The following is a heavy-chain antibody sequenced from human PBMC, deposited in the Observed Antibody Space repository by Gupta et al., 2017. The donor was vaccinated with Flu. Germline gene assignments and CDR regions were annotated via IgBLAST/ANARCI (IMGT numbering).Heavy chain of an antibody. CDR1: GGTFSSYA. D-gene: IGHD4-23*01. J-gene: IGHJ3*02. CDR2: IIPIFGTA. Sequence: QVQLVQSGAEVKKPGSSVKVSCKASGGTFSSYAISWVRQAPGQGLEWMGGIIPIFGTANYAQKFQGRVTITADESTSTAYMELSSLRSEDTAVYYCARSPTTAPVVTSYHAFDIWGQGTMVTVSS. CDR3: ARSPTTAPVVTSYHAFDI. V-gene: IGHV1-69*01.